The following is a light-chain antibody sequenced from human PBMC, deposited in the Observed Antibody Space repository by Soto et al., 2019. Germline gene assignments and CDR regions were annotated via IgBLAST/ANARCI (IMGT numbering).Light chain of an antibody. J-gene: IGLJ2*01. CDR3: QTRGTGIL. CDR1: SGHSSYA. CDR2: LNSDGSH. V-gene: IGLV4-69*01. Sequence: QPVLTQSPSASASLGASVKLTCTLSSGHSSYAIAWHQQQPEKGPRYLMKLNSDGSHSKGDGIPDRFSGSSSGAERYLTISSLQSEDEADYYCQTRGTGILFGGGTKSPS.